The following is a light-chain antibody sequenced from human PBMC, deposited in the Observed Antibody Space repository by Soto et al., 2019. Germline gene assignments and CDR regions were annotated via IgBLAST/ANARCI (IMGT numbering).Light chain of an antibody. V-gene: IGKV1-13*02. CDR2: DAS. CDR3: QQFNSYPVT. CDR1: QGISSA. J-gene: IGKJ5*01. Sequence: AIQLTQSPSSLSASEGDRVTITCRASQGISSALAWYQQKPGKSPKVLTFDASSLAGGVPSRFSGSRSGTDYTLTISCLQPEDFATYYCQQFNSYPVTFGQGTRLEI.